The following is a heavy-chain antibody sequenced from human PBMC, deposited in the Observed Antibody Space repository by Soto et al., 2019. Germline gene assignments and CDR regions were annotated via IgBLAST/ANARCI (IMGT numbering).Heavy chain of an antibody. V-gene: IGHV4-38-2*01. CDR3: TRIYCTTTSCFINGMDV. J-gene: IGHJ6*02. D-gene: IGHD2-2*01. CDR1: GYVITNGYH. CDR2: ISHSGDT. Sequence: SETLSLTCAVSGYVITNGYHRGWIRQPPGKELEWIGTISHSGDTYYNPSPKSRVTISIDTAKNHLSLILSSVTAADTATYYCTRIYCTTTSCFINGMDVWGQGTTVTVS.